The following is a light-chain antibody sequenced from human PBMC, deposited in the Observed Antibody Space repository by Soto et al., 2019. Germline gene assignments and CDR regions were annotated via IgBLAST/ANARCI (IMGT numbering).Light chain of an antibody. CDR3: CSYAGSSTVV. J-gene: IGLJ2*01. Sequence: QSVLTQPASVSGSPGQSITISCTGTSSDVGSYNIVSWYQQHPGKAPKLMIYEVSKRPSGVSNRFSGSKSGNTASLTISGIQAEDEADYYCCSYAGSSTVVFGGGTKLTLL. CDR1: SSDVGSYNI. V-gene: IGLV2-23*02. CDR2: EVS.